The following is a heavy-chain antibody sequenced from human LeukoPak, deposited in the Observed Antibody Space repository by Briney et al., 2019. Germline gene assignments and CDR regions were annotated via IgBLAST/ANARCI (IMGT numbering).Heavy chain of an antibody. J-gene: IGHJ4*02. CDR1: GFTFSSYA. V-gene: IGHV3-23*01. Sequence: PGGSLRLSCAASGFTFSSYAMSWVRQAPGKGLEWVSAISGSGGSTYYADSVKGRFTISRDNSKNTLYLQMNRLRAEDTAVYYCAKATYYCSSTSCSPYYFDYWGQGTLVTVSS. CDR2: ISGSGGST. CDR3: AKATYYCSSTSCSPYYFDY. D-gene: IGHD2-2*01.